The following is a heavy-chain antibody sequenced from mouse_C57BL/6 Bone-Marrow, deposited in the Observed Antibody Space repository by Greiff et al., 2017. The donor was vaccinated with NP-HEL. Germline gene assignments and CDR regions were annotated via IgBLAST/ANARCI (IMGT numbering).Heavy chain of an antibody. CDR2: INPSSGYT. D-gene: IGHD1-1*01. J-gene: IGHJ1*03. Sequence: VQLQQSGAELAKPGASVKLSCKASGYTFTSYWMHWVKQRPGQGLEWIGDINPSSGYTKYNQKFKGKATLTADKSSSTAYMQLSSLTYEDSAVYYCARWGYGSSYVYFGVWGTGTTVTVSS. V-gene: IGHV1-7*01. CDR3: ARWGYGSSYVYFGV. CDR1: GYTFTSYW.